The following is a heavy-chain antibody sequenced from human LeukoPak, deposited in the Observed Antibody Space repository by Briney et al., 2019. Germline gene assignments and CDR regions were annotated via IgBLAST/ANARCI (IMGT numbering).Heavy chain of an antibody. CDR1: GFTFSNYG. V-gene: IGHV3-30*03. Sequence: GRSLRLSCAASGFTFSNYGMQWVRQAPGKGLEWVVVISHDGSIKNYADSVKGRFTISRDNSKNTLYLQMNSLRAEDTAVYYCARRNYDSQSMDVWGRGTTVTVSS. J-gene: IGHJ6*02. CDR2: ISHDGSIK. CDR3: ARRNYDSQSMDV. D-gene: IGHD3-3*01.